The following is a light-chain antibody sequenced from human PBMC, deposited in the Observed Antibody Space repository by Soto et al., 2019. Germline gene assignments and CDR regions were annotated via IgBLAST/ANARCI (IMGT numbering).Light chain of an antibody. CDR2: GAS. Sequence: VLTQSPSSRSVSPGERATLSCRASQNVNSNLGWYQQKPGQAPRLLIYGASNRATGIPDRFSGSGSGTDFTLTISRLEPEDFAVYYCQQYGSSGTVGQGTKVDI. J-gene: IGKJ1*01. CDR1: QNVNSN. V-gene: IGKV3-20*01. CDR3: QQYGSSGT.